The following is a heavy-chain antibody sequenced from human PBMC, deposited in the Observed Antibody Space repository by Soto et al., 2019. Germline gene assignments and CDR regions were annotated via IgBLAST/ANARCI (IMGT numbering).Heavy chain of an antibody. CDR1: GGSISSGDYY. J-gene: IGHJ3*02. Sequence: SETLSLTCTVSGGSISSGDYYWSWIRQPPGKGLEWIGYIYYSGSTYYNPSLKSRVTISVDTSKNQFSLKLSSVTAADTAVYYCASVGDYGDYSGRGAFDIWGQGTMVTVSS. D-gene: IGHD4-17*01. CDR2: IYYSGST. V-gene: IGHV4-30-4*01. CDR3: ASVGDYGDYSGRGAFDI.